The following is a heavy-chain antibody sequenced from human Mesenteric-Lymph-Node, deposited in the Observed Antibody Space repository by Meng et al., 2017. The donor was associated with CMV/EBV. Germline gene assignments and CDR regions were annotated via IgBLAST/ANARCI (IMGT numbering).Heavy chain of an antibody. CDR2: ISSSGSTI. D-gene: IGHD2-2*01. V-gene: IGHV3-48*03. Sequence: SLKISCAASGFTFSSYEMNWVRQAPGKGLEWVSYISSSGSTIFYADSVKGRFTISRDNAKNSLYLQMNSLRAEDTAVYYCARDPDCSSTSCPTNNYYGMDVWGQGTTVTVSS. CDR3: ARDPDCSSTSCPTNNYYGMDV. J-gene: IGHJ6*02. CDR1: GFTFSSYE.